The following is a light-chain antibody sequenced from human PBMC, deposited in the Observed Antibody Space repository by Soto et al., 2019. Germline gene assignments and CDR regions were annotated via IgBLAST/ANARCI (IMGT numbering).Light chain of an antibody. J-gene: IGKJ1*01. Sequence: ETVMTQAPATLSVSPGERATLSCSASQSVGSNLAWFQQKTGQAPRLIMFAAATRATGSPARFSGSGSGTEFTLTISSLQAEDFAVYYCQQYNNWPRTFGQGTKVDI. CDR3: QQYNNWPRT. CDR2: AAA. CDR1: QSVGSN. V-gene: IGKV3-15*01.